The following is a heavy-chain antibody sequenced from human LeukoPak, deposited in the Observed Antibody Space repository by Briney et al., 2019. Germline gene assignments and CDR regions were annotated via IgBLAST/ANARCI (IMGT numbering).Heavy chain of an antibody. CDR1: GFTFSSYG. V-gene: IGHV3-30*02. CDR2: IRYDGSSK. Sequence: GGSLRLSCAASGFTFSSYGMHWVRQAPGKGLEWVAFIRYDGSSKYYADSVKGRFTISRDNSKNTLYLQMNSLRAEDTAVYYCAKDYVWFGELFTYFDYWGQGTLVTVSS. J-gene: IGHJ4*02. D-gene: IGHD3-10*01. CDR3: AKDYVWFGELFTYFDY.